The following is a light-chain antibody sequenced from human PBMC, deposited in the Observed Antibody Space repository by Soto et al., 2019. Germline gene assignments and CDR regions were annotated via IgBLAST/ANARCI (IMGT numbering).Light chain of an antibody. V-gene: IGLV1-40*01. CDR3: QSYDSSLSGSI. Sequence: QSVLTQPASVSGAPGQRVTISCTGSSSNIGADYDVHWYQHLPGTAPKLLIYGNNNRPSGVPDRFSGSKSGTSASLAITGLQAEDEADYYCQSYDSSLSGSIFGGGTKLTVL. CDR2: GNN. CDR1: SSNIGADYD. J-gene: IGLJ2*01.